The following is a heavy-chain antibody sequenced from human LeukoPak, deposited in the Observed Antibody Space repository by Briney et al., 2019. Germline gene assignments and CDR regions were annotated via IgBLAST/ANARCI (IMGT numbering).Heavy chain of an antibody. D-gene: IGHD3-22*01. V-gene: IGHV3-30*18. CDR1: GFTFSSYG. CDR2: ISYDGTNK. CDR3: AKVHLTYYYDSSGYGFQDY. J-gene: IGHJ4*02. Sequence: PGGSLRLSCAASGFTFSSYGMHWVRQAPGKGLERVAVISYDGTNKYYIDSVKGRFTISRDNSKNTLYLQMNSLRAEDTAVYYCAKVHLTYYYDSSGYGFQDYWGQGALVTVSS.